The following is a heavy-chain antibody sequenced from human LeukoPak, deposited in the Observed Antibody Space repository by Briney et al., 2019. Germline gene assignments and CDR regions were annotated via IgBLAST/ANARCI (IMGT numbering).Heavy chain of an antibody. Sequence: PGRSLRLSCAASGFTFSSYAMHWVRQAPGKGLEWVAVISYDGSNKYYADSVKGRFTISRDNSKNTLYLQMNSLRAEDTAVYYCARDDYSNYAFDYWGQGTLVTVSS. CDR2: ISYDGSNK. D-gene: IGHD4-11*01. CDR3: ARDDYSNYAFDY. J-gene: IGHJ4*02. CDR1: GFTFSSYA. V-gene: IGHV3-30-3*01.